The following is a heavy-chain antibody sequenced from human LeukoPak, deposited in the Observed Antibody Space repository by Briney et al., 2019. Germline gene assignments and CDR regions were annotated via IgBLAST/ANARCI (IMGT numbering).Heavy chain of an antibody. Sequence: GGSLRLSWAASGFTFSSYAMSWVRQAPGKGLEWVSAISHSGASTNYADSVKGRFTIARDNSKNTLFLQMHSLRADDTAVYYCARHLGYSSSHTDYWGQGTRVTVSS. CDR1: GFTFSSYA. D-gene: IGHD6-13*01. CDR3: ARHLGYSSSHTDY. V-gene: IGHV3-23*01. J-gene: IGHJ4*02. CDR2: ISHSGAST.